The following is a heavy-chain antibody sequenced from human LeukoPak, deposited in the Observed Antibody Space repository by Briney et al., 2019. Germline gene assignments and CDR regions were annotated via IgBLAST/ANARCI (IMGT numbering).Heavy chain of an antibody. CDR3: ARAKQWLVFDY. CDR1: SGSISSGSYY. D-gene: IGHD6-19*01. CDR2: IYTSGNT. J-gene: IGHJ4*02. Sequence: SETLSLTCTVSSGSISSGSYYWSWIRQPAGKGLEWIGRIYTSGNTNYNPSLKSRVTISVDTSKNQFSLKLSSVTAADTAVYYCARAKQWLVFDYWGQGTLVTVSS. V-gene: IGHV4-61*02.